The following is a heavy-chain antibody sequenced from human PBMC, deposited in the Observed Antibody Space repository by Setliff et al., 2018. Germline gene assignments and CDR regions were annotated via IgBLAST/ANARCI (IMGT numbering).Heavy chain of an antibody. V-gene: IGHV4-38-2*02. CDR3: ARHLWGRYMAESSDYFDY. CDR1: GYSISNGYY. J-gene: IGHJ4*02. D-gene: IGHD3-3*02. CDR2: FFHTGNT. Sequence: SETLSLTCTVSGYSISNGYYWGWIRQPTGKGPEWLGSFFHTGNTYYNPSLEGRVTISVDTSNNQFSLKLSSVTAADTAVYYCARHLWGRYMAESSDYFDYWGQGSLVTVSS.